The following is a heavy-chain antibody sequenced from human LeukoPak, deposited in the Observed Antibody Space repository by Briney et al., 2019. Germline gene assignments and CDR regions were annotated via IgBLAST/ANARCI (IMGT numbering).Heavy chain of an antibody. J-gene: IGHJ4*02. CDR3: ATARASTDAWYYFDY. CDR1: GYTLTELS. Sequence: ASVKVSCKVSGYTLTELSMHWVRQAPGKGLEWMGGFDPEDGETIYAQKFQGRVTMTEDTPTDTAYMELSSLRSEDTAVYYCATARASTDAWYYFDYWGQGTLVTVSS. CDR2: FDPEDGET. D-gene: IGHD2-2*01. V-gene: IGHV1-24*01.